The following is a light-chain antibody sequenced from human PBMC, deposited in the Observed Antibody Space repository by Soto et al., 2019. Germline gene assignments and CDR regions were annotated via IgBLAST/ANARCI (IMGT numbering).Light chain of an antibody. Sequence: QSVLTQPPSASGTPGQRVTISCSGSSSNIGSNVVNWFQQLPGTAPKLRIYSNNQRPSGVPDRFSGSKSGTSASLAISGLQSEDEADYYCSTWDDRLNGYVFGPGTKVTVL. CDR1: SSNIGSNV. J-gene: IGLJ1*01. CDR2: SNN. CDR3: STWDDRLNGYV. V-gene: IGLV1-44*01.